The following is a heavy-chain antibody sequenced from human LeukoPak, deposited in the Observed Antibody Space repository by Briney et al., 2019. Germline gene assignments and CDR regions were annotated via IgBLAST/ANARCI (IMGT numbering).Heavy chain of an antibody. J-gene: IGHJ3*02. Sequence: GESLKISCKGSGYTFTTYWIGWVRQMPGKGLEWMGIIYPGDSDTRYSPSFQGQVTISVDESISTAYLQWSSLKASDTAMYYCARPSGAWGLGAFDIWGQGTMVTVSS. CDR2: IYPGDSDT. CDR1: GYTFTTYW. D-gene: IGHD7-27*01. V-gene: IGHV5-51*01. CDR3: ARPSGAWGLGAFDI.